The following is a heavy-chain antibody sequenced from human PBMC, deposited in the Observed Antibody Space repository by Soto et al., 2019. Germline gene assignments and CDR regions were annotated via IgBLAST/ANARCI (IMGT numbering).Heavy chain of an antibody. J-gene: IGHJ6*02. CDR3: ATGSPDPGGMDV. CDR2: ISSSGSTI. Sequence: EGSLRLCWAASGFTSSSYEMNWVRQAPGKGLEWVSYISSSGSTIYYADSVKGRFTISRDNAKNSLYLQMNSLRAEDTAVYYCATGSPDPGGMDVWRQMTMVT. V-gene: IGHV3-48*03. CDR1: GFTSSSYE. D-gene: IGHD6-25*01.